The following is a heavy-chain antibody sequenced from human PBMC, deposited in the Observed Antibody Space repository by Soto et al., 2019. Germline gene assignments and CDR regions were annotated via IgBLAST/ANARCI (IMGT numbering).Heavy chain of an antibody. CDR1: GFTFSSYR. V-gene: IGHV3-21*01. J-gene: IGHJ5*02. Sequence: GGSLRLSCAASGFTFSSYRMNWVRQAPGKGLEWVSSISSSSSYIYYADSVKGRFTISRDNAKNSLYLQMNSLRAEDTAVYYCARGPSLSVATIEGHWFDPWGQGTLVTVSS. CDR3: ARGPSLSVATIEGHWFDP. CDR2: ISSSSSYI. D-gene: IGHD5-12*01.